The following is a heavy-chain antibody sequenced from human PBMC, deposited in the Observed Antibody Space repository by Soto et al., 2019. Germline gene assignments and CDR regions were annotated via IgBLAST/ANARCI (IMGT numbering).Heavy chain of an antibody. V-gene: IGHV1-69*01. CDR3: ARNGGYSCYEYYYYGMDV. Sequence: QVQLVQSGAEVKKPGSSVKVSCKASGGTFSSYAISWVRQAPGQGLEWMGGIIPIFGTANYAQKFQGRVTITADESRSTAYRELSSLRSEDTAVYYCARNGGYSCYEYYYYGMDVWGQGTTVTVSS. CDR2: IIPIFGTA. D-gene: IGHD5-12*01. CDR1: GGTFSSYA. J-gene: IGHJ6*02.